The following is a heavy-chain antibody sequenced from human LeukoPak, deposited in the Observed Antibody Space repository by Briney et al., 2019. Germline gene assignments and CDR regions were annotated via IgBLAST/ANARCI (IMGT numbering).Heavy chain of an antibody. Sequence: GGSLRLSCAASGFTFSSYAMGWVRQAPGKGLEWVSAIEGTGGGTFSADSVKGRFTISRDNSKNTLYLQMNSLRAEDTAVYYCARDRPGSYGHWGQGTLVTVSS. V-gene: IGHV3-23*01. CDR3: ARDRPGSYGH. CDR2: IEGTGGGT. J-gene: IGHJ4*02. CDR1: GFTFSSYA. D-gene: IGHD1-26*01.